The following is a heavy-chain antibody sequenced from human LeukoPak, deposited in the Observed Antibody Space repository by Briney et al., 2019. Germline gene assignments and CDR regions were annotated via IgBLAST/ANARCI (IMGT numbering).Heavy chain of an antibody. V-gene: IGHV4-59*01. Sequence: PSETLSLTCTVSGGSISSYYWSWIRQPPGKGLEWIGYIYYSGSTNYNPSLKSRVTISVDTSKNQFSLKLSSVTAADTAVYYCERGGYGDPNDAFDIWGQGTMVTVSS. CDR3: ERGGYGDPNDAFDI. CDR2: IYYSGST. CDR1: GGSISSYY. D-gene: IGHD4-17*01. J-gene: IGHJ3*02.